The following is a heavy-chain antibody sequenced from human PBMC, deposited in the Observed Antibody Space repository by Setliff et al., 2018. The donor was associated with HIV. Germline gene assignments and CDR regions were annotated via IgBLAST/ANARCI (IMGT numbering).Heavy chain of an antibody. CDR1: GYTFTDNY. V-gene: IGHV1-46*01. CDR2: INPSGGRT. CDR3: ARWGWEWRNAFDI. D-gene: IGHD1-26*01. Sequence: ASVKVSCKASGYTFTDNYIHWVRQAPGQGLEWMGLINPSGGRTSYAQKFQGRLTMTTDTSTSTAYMELRSLRSDDTAVYYCARWGWEWRNAFDIWGQGTMVTVSS. J-gene: IGHJ3*02.